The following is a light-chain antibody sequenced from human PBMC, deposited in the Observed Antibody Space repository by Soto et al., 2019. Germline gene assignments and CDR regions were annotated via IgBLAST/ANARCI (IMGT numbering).Light chain of an antibody. CDR1: SSDVGGYLY. Sequence: QSALTQPASVSGSPGQSITISCTGTSSDVGGYLYVSWYQQHPGKAPKLMMYEVSNRPSGVSNRFSGSKSGNTASLTISGLQGEDEADYYCSSYTSTSTLVFGGGTKLTVL. J-gene: IGLJ3*02. CDR3: SSYTSTSTLV. V-gene: IGLV2-14*01. CDR2: EVS.